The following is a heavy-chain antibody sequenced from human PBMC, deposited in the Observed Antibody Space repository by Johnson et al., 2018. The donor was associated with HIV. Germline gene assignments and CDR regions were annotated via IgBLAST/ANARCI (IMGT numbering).Heavy chain of an antibody. J-gene: IGHJ3*02. V-gene: IGHV3-23*04. CDR2: ISGSGGST. CDR1: GFTFSSYA. D-gene: IGHD1-26*01. Sequence: VQLVESGGGLVQPGGSLRLSCAASGFTFSSYAMSWVRQAPGKGLEWVSAISGSGGSTYYADPVQGRFPISRDNSQNTLYLQLHSLRAEDTAVYYCARDATGSYSPDAFDIWGQGTMVTVSS. CDR3: ARDATGSYSPDAFDI.